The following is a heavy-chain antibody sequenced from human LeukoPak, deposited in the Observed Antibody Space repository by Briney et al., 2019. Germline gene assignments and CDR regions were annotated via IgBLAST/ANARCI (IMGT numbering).Heavy chain of an antibody. Sequence: SQTLSLTCTVSGGSISSYYWSWIRQPPGKGLEWIGYIYYSGSTNYNPSLKSRVTISVDTSKNQFSLKLSSVTAADTAVYYCARYSISYYYYGMDVWGQGTTVTVSS. CDR2: IYYSGST. CDR1: GGSISSYY. CDR3: ARYSISYYYYGMDV. V-gene: IGHV4-59*01. J-gene: IGHJ6*02. D-gene: IGHD4-11*01.